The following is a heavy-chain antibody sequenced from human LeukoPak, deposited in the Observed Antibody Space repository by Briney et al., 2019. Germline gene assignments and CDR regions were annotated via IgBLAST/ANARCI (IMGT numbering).Heavy chain of an antibody. CDR2: IRSKTYGGTT. V-gene: IGHV3-49*03. Sequence: GGSLRLSCTASGFTFGDYAMSWFRQAPGKGLEWVGFIRSKTYGGTTEYAASVKGRFTISRDDSKSIAYLQMNSLKTEDTAVYYCTRRGYCSGGSCYFWFDPWGQGTLDTVSS. CDR1: GFTFGDYA. J-gene: IGHJ5*02. CDR3: TRRGYCSGGSCYFWFDP. D-gene: IGHD2-15*01.